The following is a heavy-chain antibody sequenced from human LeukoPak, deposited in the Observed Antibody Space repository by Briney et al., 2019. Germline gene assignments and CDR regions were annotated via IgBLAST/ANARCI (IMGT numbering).Heavy chain of an antibody. CDR1: GFTFSSYE. CDR2: ISSSGSTV. J-gene: IGHJ6*03. Sequence: GGSLRLSCAASGFTFSSYEMNWVRQAPGKGLEWVSYISSSGSTVYYADSVKGRFTISRDNAENSLYLQMNSLRAEDTAVYYCARDPYSGSYGDYYYYYMDVWGKGTTVTISS. D-gene: IGHD1-26*01. V-gene: IGHV3-48*03. CDR3: ARDPYSGSYGDYYYYYMDV.